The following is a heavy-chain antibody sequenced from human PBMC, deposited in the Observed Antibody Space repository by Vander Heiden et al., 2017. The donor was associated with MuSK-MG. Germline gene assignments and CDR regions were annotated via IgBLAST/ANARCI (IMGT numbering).Heavy chain of an antibody. D-gene: IGHD2-21*01. CDR2: ISRDSVYL. J-gene: IGHJ4*02. V-gene: IGHV3-21*02. Sequence: EVQLVESGGGLVKPGGSLRLSCAASGFAYTMMWVRQAPGKGLEWVSAISRDSVYLYHADSVKGRFTISRDNARNSLFLQMNSLRVEDTGVYYCVSADKYYGSDHSLPNYWGQGTLVTVSS. CDR1: GFAYT. CDR3: VSADKYYGSDHSLPNY.